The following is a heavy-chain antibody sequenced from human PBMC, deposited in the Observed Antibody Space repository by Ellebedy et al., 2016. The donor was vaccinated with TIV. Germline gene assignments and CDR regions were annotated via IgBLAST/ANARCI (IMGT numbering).Heavy chain of an antibody. CDR3: ARESKGYVYFYYYYMDV. Sequence: SETLSLTXTVSGGSISSGGYYWSWIRQHPGKGLEWIGYIYDSGSTDYHPSLESRVTISADTSKNQFSLKLSSVTAADTAVYYCARESKGYVYFYYYYMDVWGKGTTVTVSS. D-gene: IGHD5-12*01. V-gene: IGHV4-31*03. J-gene: IGHJ6*03. CDR2: IYDSGST. CDR1: GGSISSGGYY.